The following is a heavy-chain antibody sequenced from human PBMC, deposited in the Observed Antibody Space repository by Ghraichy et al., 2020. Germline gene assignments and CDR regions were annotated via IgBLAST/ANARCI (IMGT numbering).Heavy chain of an antibody. CDR1: GGSFSGYY. V-gene: IGHV4-34*01. D-gene: IGHD3-3*01. Sequence: SQTLSLTCAVYGGSFSGYYWSWIRQPPGKGLEWIGEINHSGSTNYNPSLKSRVTISVDTSKNQFSLKLSSVTAADTAVYYCARGRPSRVRFLEWPHKPHFDYWGQGILVTVSS. CDR2: INHSGST. J-gene: IGHJ4*02. CDR3: ARGRPSRVRFLEWPHKPHFDY.